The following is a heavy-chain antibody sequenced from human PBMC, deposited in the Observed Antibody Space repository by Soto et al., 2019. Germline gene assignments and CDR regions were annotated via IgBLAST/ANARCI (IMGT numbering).Heavy chain of an antibody. J-gene: IGHJ4*02. V-gene: IGHV1-3*01. Sequence: QVQLVQSGAEVKKPGASVRLSCKVSGKSFDNFAVLWVRQTPGQRPEWMGRINVGDDKTKYSEKFQGRVIVSYDTSATTAYMELRALSSEDTAVYDCARAKYDYIWGSYHPFDQWAQGAQVTVAS. D-gene: IGHD3-16*02. CDR1: GKSFDNFA. CDR3: ARAKYDYIWGSYHPFDQ. CDR2: INVGDDKT.